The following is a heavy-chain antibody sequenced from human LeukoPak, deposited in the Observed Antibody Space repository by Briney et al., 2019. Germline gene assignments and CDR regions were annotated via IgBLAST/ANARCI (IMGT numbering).Heavy chain of an antibody. CDR2: IYTSGST. V-gene: IGHV4-61*02. J-gene: IGHJ4*02. D-gene: IGHD3-22*01. CDR1: GGYISSGSYY. Sequence: PSEALSLTCTVSGGYISSGSYYWSWIRQPAGKGLEWIGRIYTSGSTNYNPSLKSRVTISVDTSKNQFSLKLSSVTAADTAVYYCARDTIEYYYDSSGSYYFDYWGQGTLVTVSS. CDR3: ARDTIEYYYDSSGSYYFDY.